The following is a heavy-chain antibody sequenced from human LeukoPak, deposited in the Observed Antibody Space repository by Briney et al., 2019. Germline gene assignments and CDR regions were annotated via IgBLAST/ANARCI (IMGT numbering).Heavy chain of an antibody. CDR3: ARGHSCGYLRYFDY. V-gene: IGHV4-61*05. CDR2: IYYSGST. J-gene: IGHJ4*02. Sequence: SETLSLTCTVSGGSISSSSYYWGWIRQPPGKGLEWIGYIYYSGSTNYNPSLKSRVTISVDTSKNQFSLKLSSVTAADTAVYYCARGHSCGYLRYFDYWGQGTLVTVSS. D-gene: IGHD5-18*01. CDR1: GGSISSSSYY.